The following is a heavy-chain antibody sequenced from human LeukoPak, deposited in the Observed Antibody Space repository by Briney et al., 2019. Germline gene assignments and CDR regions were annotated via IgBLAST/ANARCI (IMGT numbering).Heavy chain of an antibody. V-gene: IGHV4-34*01. D-gene: IGHD6-13*01. CDR2: INHSGST. Sequence: SETLSLTCAVYGDPFSGYYWSWIRQPPGKGLEWIGEINHSGSTNYNPSLKSRVTISVDTSKNQFSLKLSSMTAADTAVYCCARGPKGRIEAAGTGGGYFDYWGQGTLVTVSS. J-gene: IGHJ4*02. CDR3: ARGPKGRIEAAGTGGGYFDY. CDR1: GDPFSGYY.